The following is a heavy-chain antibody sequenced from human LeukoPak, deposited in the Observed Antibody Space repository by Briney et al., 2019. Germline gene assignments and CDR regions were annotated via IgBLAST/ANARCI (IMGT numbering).Heavy chain of an antibody. D-gene: IGHD3-3*01. CDR3: ARGKSEGRYYDFWSGYLGPYYYYYMDV. CDR1: GYTVTSND. Sequence: ASVKVSCKCSGYTVTSNDINWVRQATGQGLEWMGWMNPNSGKTSYSQKFQGRVTITRNNSISTAYMQLRSLRSEDTAVYYCARGKSEGRYYDFWSGYLGPYYYYYMDVWGKGTTVTASS. CDR2: MNPNSGKT. V-gene: IGHV1-8*03. J-gene: IGHJ6*03.